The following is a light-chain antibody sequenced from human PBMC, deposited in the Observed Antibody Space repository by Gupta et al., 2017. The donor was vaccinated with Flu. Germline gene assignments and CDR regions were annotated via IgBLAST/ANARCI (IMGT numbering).Light chain of an antibody. J-gene: IGLJ3*02. CDR3: QSYASSLSGSV. Sequence: QSVLTQPPSGSGAAGQRVTISCTGSSSNIVAGYDVHWYQQLPGTAPKLLIYGNSNRPSGVPDRFSGSKSGTSASLAITGLQAEDEADYYCQSYASSLSGSVFGGGTKLTVL. V-gene: IGLV1-40*01. CDR1: SSNIVAGYD. CDR2: GNS.